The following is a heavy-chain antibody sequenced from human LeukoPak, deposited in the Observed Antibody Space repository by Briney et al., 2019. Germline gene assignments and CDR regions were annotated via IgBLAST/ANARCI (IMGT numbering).Heavy chain of an antibody. CDR2: ISGSGGST. CDR3: AKDKELVVIPYYFDY. J-gene: IGHJ4*02. V-gene: IGHV3-23*01. Sequence: GGSLRLSCAASGFTFSSYAMSWVRQAPGKGLEWVSAISGSGGSTYYADSVKGRFTISRDNSKNTLYPQMNSLRAEDTAVYYCAKDKELVVIPYYFDYWGQGTLVTVSS. D-gene: IGHD3-22*01. CDR1: GFTFSSYA.